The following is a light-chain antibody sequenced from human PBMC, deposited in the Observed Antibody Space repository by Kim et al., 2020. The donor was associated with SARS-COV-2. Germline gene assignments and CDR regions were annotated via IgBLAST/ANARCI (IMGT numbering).Light chain of an antibody. CDR2: EGS. Sequence: QSALTQPASVSGSPGQSITISCTETSSDVGSYNLVSWYQHHPGKAPKLMIYEGSKRPSGVSNRFSGSKSGNTASLTISGLQAEDEADYYCCSYAGSSTSYVIFGGGTQLTVL. J-gene: IGLJ2*01. V-gene: IGLV2-23*01. CDR1: SSDVGSYNL. CDR3: CSYAGSSTSYVI.